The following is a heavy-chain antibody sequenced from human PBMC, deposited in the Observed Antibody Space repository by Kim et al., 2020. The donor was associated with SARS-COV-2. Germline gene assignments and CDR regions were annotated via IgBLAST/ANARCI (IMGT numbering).Heavy chain of an antibody. J-gene: IGHJ6*02. CDR1: GFTFSSYG. D-gene: IGHD3-3*01. CDR3: AKDSAYYDFWRGYLKEKDYYYYYGMDV. CDR2: ISDDGSNK. Sequence: GGSLRLSCAASGFTFSSYGMHWVRQAPGKGLEWVAVISDDGSNKYYADSVKGRFTISRDNSKNTLYLQMNSLRAEDTAVYYCAKDSAYYDFWRGYLKEKDYYYYYGMDVWGQGTTVTVSS. V-gene: IGHV3-30*18.